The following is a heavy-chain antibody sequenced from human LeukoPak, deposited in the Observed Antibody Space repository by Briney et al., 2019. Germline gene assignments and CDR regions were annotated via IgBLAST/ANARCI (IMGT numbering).Heavy chain of an antibody. CDR3: TTRPRGYSSGYIFDY. CDR2: IKSKTDGGTT. J-gene: IGHJ4*02. CDR1: GFTFSSYA. V-gene: IGHV3-15*01. Sequence: KPGGSLRLSCAASGFTFSSYAMSWVRQAPGKGLEWVGRIKSKTDGGTTDYAAPVKGRFTISRDDSKNTLYLQMNSLKTEDTAVYYCTTRPRGYSSGYIFDYWGQGTPVTVSS. D-gene: IGHD6-19*01.